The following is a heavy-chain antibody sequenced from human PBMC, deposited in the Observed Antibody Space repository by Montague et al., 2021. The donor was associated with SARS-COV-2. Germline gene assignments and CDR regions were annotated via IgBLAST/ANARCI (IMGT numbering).Heavy chain of an antibody. Sequence: YAISGDSVSSNIATWNWIRQSPSRGLEWLGRTYYRSKWYNDYAESVKSRITIDPDASKHQFSLHLNSVTPEDTAVYYCARIPVGSKYYFDFWGRGTLVTVSS. CDR3: ARIPVGSKYYFDF. D-gene: IGHD2-2*01. CDR2: TYYRSKWYN. J-gene: IGHJ4*02. V-gene: IGHV6-1*01. CDR1: GDSVSSNIAT.